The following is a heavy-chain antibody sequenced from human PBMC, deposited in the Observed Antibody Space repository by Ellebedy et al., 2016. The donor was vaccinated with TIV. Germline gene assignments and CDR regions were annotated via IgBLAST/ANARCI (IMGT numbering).Heavy chain of an antibody. CDR1: GVSISGFH. CDR3: VRWAGHFDF. Sequence: MPSETLSLTCTVSGVSISGFHWTWIRQPPGKGLEWIGYIYFSGSSNYNPSLKSRVTMSVDPSKNQFSLKLRSVTAADTAVYYCVRWAGHFDFWGQGTLVTVSS. J-gene: IGHJ4*02. CDR2: IYFSGSS. V-gene: IGHV4-59*01.